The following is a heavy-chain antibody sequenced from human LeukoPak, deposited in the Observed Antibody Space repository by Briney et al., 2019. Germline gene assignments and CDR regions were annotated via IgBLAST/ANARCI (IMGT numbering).Heavy chain of an antibody. D-gene: IGHD6-19*01. CDR3: ARTLPQGDTGWLCYMDV. J-gene: IGHJ6*03. V-gene: IGHV1-69*13. CDR2: IIPKFATG. Sequence: SVKVSCKASGDTFSDSGITWVRQAPGQGLEWMGTIIPKFATGKYAQKFRGRVTITADETTSTSHMALSSLTSEDTAVYYCARTLPQGDTGWLCYMDVWGTGTTVTISS. CDR1: GDTFSDSG.